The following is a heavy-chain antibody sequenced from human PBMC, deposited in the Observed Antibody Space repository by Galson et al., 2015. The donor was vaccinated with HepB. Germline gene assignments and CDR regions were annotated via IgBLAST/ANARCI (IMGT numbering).Heavy chain of an antibody. D-gene: IGHD2-2*01. CDR3: ASIATFTRDGMDV. Sequence: SLRLSCAASGFTFSSYSMNWVRQAPGKGLEWVSSISSSSSYIYYADSVKGRFTISRDNAKNSLYLQMNSLRAEDTAVYCCASIATFTRDGMDVWGQGTTVTVSS. J-gene: IGHJ6*02. CDR1: GFTFSSYS. V-gene: IGHV3-21*01. CDR2: ISSSSSYI.